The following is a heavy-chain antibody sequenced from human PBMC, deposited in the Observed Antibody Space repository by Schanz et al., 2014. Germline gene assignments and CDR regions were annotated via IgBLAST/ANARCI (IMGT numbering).Heavy chain of an antibody. J-gene: IGHJ4*02. CDR1: GFTISSYS. Sequence: EVHLVESGGGLVKRGGSLRLSCAASGFTISSYSMNWVRQAPGKGLEWVSSISSSSSYIYYADSVKGRFTISRDNAKNSLYLQMNSLRAEDTAVYYCARANYRRKINFDYWGRGTLVTVSS. D-gene: IGHD3-10*01. V-gene: IGHV3-21*01. CDR3: ARANYRRKINFDY. CDR2: ISSSSSYI.